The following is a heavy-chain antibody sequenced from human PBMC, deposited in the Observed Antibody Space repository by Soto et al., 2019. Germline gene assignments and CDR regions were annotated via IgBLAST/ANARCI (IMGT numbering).Heavy chain of an antibody. CDR2: FDPEDGET. V-gene: IGHV1-24*01. J-gene: IGHJ3*02. D-gene: IGHD2-21*02. Sequence: ASVKVSCKVSGHTLTELSMHWVRQAPGKGLEWMGGFDPEDGETIYAQRFQGRVTMTQDTSTDTAYMELSSLRSEDTAIYYCATPGHIVVVTSWDAFDIWGQGTLVT. CDR3: ATPGHIVVVTSWDAFDI. CDR1: GHTLTELS.